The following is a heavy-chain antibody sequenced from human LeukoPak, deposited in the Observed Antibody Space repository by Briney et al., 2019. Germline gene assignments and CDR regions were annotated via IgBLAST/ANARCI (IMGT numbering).Heavy chain of an antibody. Sequence: PGGSLRLSCAASGFTFSSYSMNWVRQAPGKGLEWVSSITSSSSYIYYADSVKGRFTISRDNAKNSLYLQMSSLRAEDTAVYYCARGNGSGSYDYWGQGTLVTVSS. CDR2: ITSSSSYI. CDR3: ARGNGSGSYDY. V-gene: IGHV3-21*01. D-gene: IGHD3-10*01. CDR1: GFTFSSYS. J-gene: IGHJ4*02.